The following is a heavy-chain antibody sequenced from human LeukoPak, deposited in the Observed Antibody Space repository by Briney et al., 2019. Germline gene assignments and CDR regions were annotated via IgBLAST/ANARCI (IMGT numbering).Heavy chain of an antibody. CDR2: ISSSGTT. J-gene: IGHJ4*02. CDR1: GGSISGNF. Sequence: SETLSLTCSVSGGSISGNFWSWIRQPPGKGLEWIGFISSSGTTYYNPSLKSRVTISLDTSKSQFSLMLTSVTAADTAVYYCARHYCTGGACYQLDFWGQGILVTVSS. CDR3: ARHYCTGGACYQLDF. D-gene: IGHD2-8*02. V-gene: IGHV4-59*08.